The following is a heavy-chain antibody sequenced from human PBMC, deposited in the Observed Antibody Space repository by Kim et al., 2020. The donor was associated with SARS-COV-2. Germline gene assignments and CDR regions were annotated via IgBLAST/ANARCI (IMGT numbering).Heavy chain of an antibody. CDR3: AREGADMINIENWFDP. J-gene: IGHJ5*02. CDR2: INHSGST. Sequence: SETLSLTCAVYGGSFSGYYWSWIRQPPGKGLEWIGEINHSGSTNYNPSLKSRVTISVDTSKNQFSLKLSSVTAADTAVYYCAREGADMINIENWFDPWGQGTLVTVSS. CDR1: GGSFSGYY. V-gene: IGHV4-34*01. D-gene: IGHD1-26*01.